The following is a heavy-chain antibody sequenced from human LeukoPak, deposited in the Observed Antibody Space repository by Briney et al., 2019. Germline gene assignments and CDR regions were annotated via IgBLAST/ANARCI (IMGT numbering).Heavy chain of an antibody. J-gene: IGHJ4*02. CDR2: IWYDGSNK. CDR1: GFTFSSYG. Sequence: GRSLRLSCAASGFTFSSYGMHWVRQAPGKGLEWVAVIWYDGSNKYYADSVKGRFTISRDNSKNTLYLQMNSLRAEDTAVYYCAKAGKVASSGYYYFDYWGQGTLVTVSS. V-gene: IGHV3-33*06. D-gene: IGHD3-22*01. CDR3: AKAGKVASSGYYYFDY.